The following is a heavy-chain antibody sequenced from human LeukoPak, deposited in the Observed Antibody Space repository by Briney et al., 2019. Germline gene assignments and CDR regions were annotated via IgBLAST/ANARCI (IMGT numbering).Heavy chain of an antibody. J-gene: IGHJ6*03. Sequence: SVKVSCKASGGTFSSYAISWVRQAPGQGLEWMGGIIPIFGTANYAQKFQGRVTITTDESTSTAYMELSSLRSEDTAVYYCAAGTRAYYYYYMDVWGKGTRVTLPS. CDR1: GGTFSSYA. V-gene: IGHV1-69*05. CDR2: IIPIFGTA. CDR3: AAGTRAYYYYYMDV.